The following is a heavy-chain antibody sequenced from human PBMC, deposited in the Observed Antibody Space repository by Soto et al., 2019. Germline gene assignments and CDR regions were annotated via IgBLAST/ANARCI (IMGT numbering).Heavy chain of an antibody. Sequence: EVMLLESGGGLVQPGGSLRLSCAGSGFTFRSFAMTWVRQAPGKGLEWVSGTSATGDRTFYADSVRGRFTISRDLSKNTLYLQMNSLRGEDTAIYYCVKPIVASAILGAFDIWGPGATVTVSS. V-gene: IGHV3-23*01. CDR3: VKPIVASAILGAFDI. D-gene: IGHD2-2*01. CDR2: TSATGDRT. J-gene: IGHJ3*02. CDR1: GFTFRSFA.